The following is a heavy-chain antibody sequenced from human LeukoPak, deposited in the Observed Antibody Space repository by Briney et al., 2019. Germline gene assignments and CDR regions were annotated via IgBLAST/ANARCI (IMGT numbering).Heavy chain of an antibody. CDR1: GFTFSNYA. J-gene: IGHJ1*01. Sequence: PGGSLRLSCAASGFTFSNYAMSWVRQAPGKGLEWVSGISGSGDTTYYADSVKGRFTISRDNSKNMLYVQMNSLRAEDTAVYYCSKDPSVAGTAEYFQHWGQGTLVTVSS. CDR3: SKDPSVAGTAEYFQH. CDR2: ISGSGDTT. V-gene: IGHV3-23*01. D-gene: IGHD6-19*01.